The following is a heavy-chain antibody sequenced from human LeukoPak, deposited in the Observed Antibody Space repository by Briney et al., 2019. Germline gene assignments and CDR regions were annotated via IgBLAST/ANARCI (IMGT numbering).Heavy chain of an antibody. D-gene: IGHD6-6*01. Sequence: GRSLRLSCAASGFTFSSYAMHWVRQAPGKGLEWVAVISYDGSNKYYADSVKGRFTISRDNSKNTLYLQMNSLRAKDTAVYYCARAFEYSSSLWGQGTLVTVSS. J-gene: IGHJ4*02. V-gene: IGHV3-30-3*01. CDR3: ARAFEYSSSL. CDR2: ISYDGSNK. CDR1: GFTFSSYA.